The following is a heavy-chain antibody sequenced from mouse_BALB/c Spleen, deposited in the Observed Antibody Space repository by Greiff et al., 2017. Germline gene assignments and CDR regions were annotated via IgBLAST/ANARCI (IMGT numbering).Heavy chain of an antibody. V-gene: IGHV1-37*01. J-gene: IGHJ1*01. CDR1: GYSFTGYF. D-gene: IGHD2-14*01. CDR2: INPYNGDT. Sequence: EVQLQQSGPELVKPGASVKISCKASGYSFTGYFMNWVKQSPGKSLEWIGRINPYNGDTFYNQKFKGKATLTVDKSSSTAHMELLSLTSEDSAVYYCGRDDSDRYDSWYFDVWGAGTTVTVSS. CDR3: GRDDSDRYDSWYFDV.